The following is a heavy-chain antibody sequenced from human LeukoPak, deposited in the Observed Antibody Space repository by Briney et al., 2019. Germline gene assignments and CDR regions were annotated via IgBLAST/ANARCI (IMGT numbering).Heavy chain of an antibody. CDR1: GYTFTSYN. J-gene: IGHJ4*02. V-gene: IGHV1-46*01. Sequence: GASAKVSCKASGYTFTSYNIDWMRQAPGQGLEWMGMINPSGSSTSNAQKFQGRVTITADKSTSTAYMELSSLRSEDTAVYYCARESLRSIAAAGSNFDYWGQGTLVTVSS. CDR2: INPSGSST. CDR3: ARESLRSIAAAGSNFDY. D-gene: IGHD6-13*01.